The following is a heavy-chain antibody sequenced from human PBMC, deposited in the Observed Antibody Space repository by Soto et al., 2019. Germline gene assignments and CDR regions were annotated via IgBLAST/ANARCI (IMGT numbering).Heavy chain of an antibody. CDR1: GGSFSGYY. D-gene: IGHD2-8*01. CDR3: ARNYCTNGVCYKGGGLGY. CDR2: INHSGST. V-gene: IGHV4-34*01. J-gene: IGHJ4*02. Sequence: PSETLSLTCAVYGGSFSGYYWSWIRQPPGKGLEWIGEINHSGSTNYNPSLKSRVTISVDTSKNQFSLKLSSVTAADTAVYYCARNYCTNGVCYKGGGLGYWGQGTLVTVSS.